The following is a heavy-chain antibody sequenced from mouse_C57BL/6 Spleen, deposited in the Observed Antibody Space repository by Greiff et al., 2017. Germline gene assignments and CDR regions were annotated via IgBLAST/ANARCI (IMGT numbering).Heavy chain of an antibody. D-gene: IGHD1-1*02. CDR1: GYTFTSYS. CDR3: ARGGSIPFGY. Sequence: VQLLQSGADLAKPGASVKLSCTASGYTFTSYSMSWVKQRPGQGLEWIVYINPSSGYTEYNQKFKAKATLTADKSTNTDYMQLSSLTYEDSAIYYCARGGSIPFGYWGKGPTLTVSS. V-gene: IGHV1-7*01. J-gene: IGHJ2*01. CDR2: INPSSGYT.